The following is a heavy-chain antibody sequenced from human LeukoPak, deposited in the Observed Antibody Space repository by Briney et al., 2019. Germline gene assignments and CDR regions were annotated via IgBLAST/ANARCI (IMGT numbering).Heavy chain of an antibody. J-gene: IGHJ4*02. CDR2: INPSGGST. CDR3: ARGGTMFDY. CDR1: GYTFTSYY. D-gene: IGHD3-3*01. V-gene: IGHV1-46*01. Sequence: ASVKVSCKASGYTFTSYYMHWVRQAPGQGLEWMGIINPSGGSTSYAQKFQGRVTMTRDTSISTAYMELSRLRSDDTAVYYCARGGTMFDYWGQGTLVTVSS.